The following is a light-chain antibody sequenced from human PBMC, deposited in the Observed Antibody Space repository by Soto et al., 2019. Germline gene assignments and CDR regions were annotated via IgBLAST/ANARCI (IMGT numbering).Light chain of an antibody. CDR2: GAS. V-gene: IGKV3-20*01. CDR1: QSVPGNY. CDR3: QQYTSPPWT. Sequence: EIVLTQSPGTLSLSPGERVTLSCRASQSVPGNYLAWLQQKPGQSPRLLIYGASYRAIGIPDRFSGSGSGTDFTLTIRTLEPEDFAVYYCQQYTSPPWTLGQGTRVEIK. J-gene: IGKJ1*01.